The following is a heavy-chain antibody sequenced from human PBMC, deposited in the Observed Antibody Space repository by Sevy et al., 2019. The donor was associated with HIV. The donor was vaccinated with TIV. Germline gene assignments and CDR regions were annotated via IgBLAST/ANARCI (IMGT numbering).Heavy chain of an antibody. CDR2: IKSKIAGEAT. Sequence: GESLKISCAASGMIFYDAWMSWVRQGPGKGLEWVGRIKSKIAGEATEYVESVKGRFTISRDDSKNIVNLQMDSLKIEDTGVYYCATGITGPTYSWGQGTLVTVSS. V-gene: IGHV3-15*01. CDR3: ATGITGPTYS. CDR1: GMIFYDAW. J-gene: IGHJ4*02. D-gene: IGHD1-20*01.